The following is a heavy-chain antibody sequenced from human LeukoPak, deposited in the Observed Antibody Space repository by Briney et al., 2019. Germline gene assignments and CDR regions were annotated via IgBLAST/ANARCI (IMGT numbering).Heavy chain of an antibody. V-gene: IGHV3-48*04. Sequence: GGSLRLSCAASGFTFSSFGMNWVRQAPGKGLEWVSYISSSSCTKYYADSVKGRFTISRDNAKNSLYLQMNSLRAEDTAVYYCASTPTPTDYWGQGTLVTVSS. CDR1: GFTFSSFG. J-gene: IGHJ4*02. CDR3: ASTPTPTDY. CDR2: ISSSSCTK.